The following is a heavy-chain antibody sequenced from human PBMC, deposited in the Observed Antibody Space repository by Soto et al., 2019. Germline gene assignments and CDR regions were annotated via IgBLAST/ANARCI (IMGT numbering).Heavy chain of an antibody. Sequence: GASVKVSCKTSGYTFTDYYTHWVRQAPGQGLEWMGWMNPKSGGAYFAQKFQGRVTLTRDTSIGTAYIEVNSLTSDDTAVYFCTRENIENSDGLYDGFDIWGQGTTVTVSS. V-gene: IGHV1-2*02. CDR2: MNPKSGGA. CDR3: TRENIENSDGLYDGFDI. J-gene: IGHJ3*02. CDR1: GYTFTDYY. D-gene: IGHD5-18*01.